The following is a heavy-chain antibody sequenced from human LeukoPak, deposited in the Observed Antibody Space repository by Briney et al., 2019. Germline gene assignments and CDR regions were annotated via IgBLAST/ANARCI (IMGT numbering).Heavy chain of an antibody. CDR2: IYYSGST. V-gene: IGHV4-59*01. Sequence: SETLSLTCTVSGGSISSYYWSWVRQPPGKGLEWLGYIYYSGSTNYNPSLKSRVTISVDTSKNQFSLKLSSVTAADTAVYYCASEGPHMIGSFDIWGQGTMVTVSS. CDR3: ASEGPHMIGSFDI. CDR1: GGSISSYY. D-gene: IGHD3-22*01. J-gene: IGHJ3*02.